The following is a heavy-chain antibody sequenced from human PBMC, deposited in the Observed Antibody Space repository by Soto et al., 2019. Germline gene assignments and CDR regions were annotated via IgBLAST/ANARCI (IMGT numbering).Heavy chain of an antibody. D-gene: IGHD6-19*01. CDR1: GGSFSGYY. CDR2: INHSGST. CDR3: ARRGLYSSGWYVRY. Sequence: SETLSLTCAVHGGSFSGYYWSWIRQPPGKGLEWIGEINHSGSTNYNPSLKSRVTISVDTSKNQFSLKLSSVTAADTAVYYCARRGLYSSGWYVRYWGQGTLVTVSS. J-gene: IGHJ4*02. V-gene: IGHV4-34*01.